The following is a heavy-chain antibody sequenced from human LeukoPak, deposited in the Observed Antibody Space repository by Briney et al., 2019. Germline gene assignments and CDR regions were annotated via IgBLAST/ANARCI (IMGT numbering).Heavy chain of an antibody. J-gene: IGHJ6*02. CDR2: ISSSSSYI. D-gene: IGHD1-26*01. Sequence: GGSLRLSCAASGFTFSSYAMSWVRQAPGKGLEWVSSISSSSSYIYYADSVKGRFTISRDNAKNSLYLQMNSLRAEDTAVYYCARDHPLVGASSYGMDVWGQGTTVTVSS. CDR3: ARDHPLVGASSYGMDV. CDR1: GFTFSSYA. V-gene: IGHV3-21*01.